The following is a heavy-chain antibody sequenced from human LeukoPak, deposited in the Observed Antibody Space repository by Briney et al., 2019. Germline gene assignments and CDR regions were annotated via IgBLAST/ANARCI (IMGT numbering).Heavy chain of an antibody. CDR1: GFTFSSYW. CDR3: AREGIEGINIVVVPATDY. CDR2: IKQDGSEE. Sequence: PGGSLRLSCAASGFTFSSYWMSWVRQAPGKGLEWVANIKQDGSEENFVDSVKGRFTISRDNAKKSLYLQMNSLRAEDTAVYYCAREGIEGINIVVVPATDYWGQGTLVTVSS. D-gene: IGHD2-2*01. J-gene: IGHJ4*02. V-gene: IGHV3-7*01.